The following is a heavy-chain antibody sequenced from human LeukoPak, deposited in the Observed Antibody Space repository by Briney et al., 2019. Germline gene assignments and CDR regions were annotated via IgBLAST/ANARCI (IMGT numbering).Heavy chain of an antibody. J-gene: IGHJ4*02. CDR1: GYTFTGYY. CDR2: INPGSGGT. D-gene: IGHD1-14*01. Sequence: GASVKVSCKASGYTFTGYYIHWVRKAPGQGLEWIGWINPGSGGTNYAQRFQGRVTMTRDTSISTAYMELSRLGFDDTAVYYCARKEIRNPWLDYWGQGTLVTVSS. CDR3: ARKEIRNPWLDY. V-gene: IGHV1-2*02.